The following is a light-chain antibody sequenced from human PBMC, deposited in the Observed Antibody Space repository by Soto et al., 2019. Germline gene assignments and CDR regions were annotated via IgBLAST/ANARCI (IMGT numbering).Light chain of an antibody. V-gene: IGKV1-39*01. J-gene: IGKJ4*01. Sequence: DIQMTQSPSSLSAAVGDRVTITCRASQSISSYLNWYQQKPGKAPKLLIYAASSLQSGVPSRFSGSASGTDFTLTISSLQPEDFATYYCQLANSLPLTFGGGTKVDI. CDR2: AAS. CDR1: QSISSY. CDR3: QLANSLPLT.